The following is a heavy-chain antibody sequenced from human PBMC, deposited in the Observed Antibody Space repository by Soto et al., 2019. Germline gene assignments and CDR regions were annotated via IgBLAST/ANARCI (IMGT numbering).Heavy chain of an antibody. Sequence: QVQLVQSGAEVKKPGASVKVSCKASGYTFTGYYMHWVRQAPGQGLEWMGRINPNSGGTNYAQKFQGRVTMTRDTSISTAYMELSRLRSDDTAVYYCARAGQKTHYDILTGNWFDPWGQGTLVTVSS. CDR2: INPNSGGT. J-gene: IGHJ5*02. CDR3: ARAGQKTHYDILTGNWFDP. D-gene: IGHD3-9*01. V-gene: IGHV1-2*06. CDR1: GYTFTGYY.